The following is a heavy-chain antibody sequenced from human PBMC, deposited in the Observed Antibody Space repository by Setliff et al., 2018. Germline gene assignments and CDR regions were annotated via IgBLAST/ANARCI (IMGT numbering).Heavy chain of an antibody. CDR3: ARTLYDYDILTGPGYYFDY. V-gene: IGHV4-39*07. D-gene: IGHD3-9*01. J-gene: IGHJ4*02. CDR1: GGSISSSSYY. Sequence: SETLSLTCTVSGGSISSSSYYWGWIRQPPRKGLEWIGSIYYSGSTYYNPSLKSRVTISVDTSKNQFSLKLSSVTAADTAVYYCARTLYDYDILTGPGYYFDYWGQGTLVTV. CDR2: IYYSGST.